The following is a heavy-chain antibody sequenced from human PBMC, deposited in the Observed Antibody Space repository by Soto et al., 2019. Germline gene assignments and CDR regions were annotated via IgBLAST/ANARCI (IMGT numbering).Heavy chain of an antibody. V-gene: IGHV1-69*13. D-gene: IGHD1-26*01. J-gene: IGHJ6*02. CDR2: IIPIFGTA. CDR3: ARVGSFSGSYRPRGMDV. CDR1: GGTFSIYA. Sequence: SVKVSCKASGGTFSIYAISWVRQAPGQGLEWMGGIIPIFGTANYAQKFQGRVTITADESTSTAYMELSSLRSEDTAVYYCARVGSFSGSYRPRGMDVWGQGTTVTVSS.